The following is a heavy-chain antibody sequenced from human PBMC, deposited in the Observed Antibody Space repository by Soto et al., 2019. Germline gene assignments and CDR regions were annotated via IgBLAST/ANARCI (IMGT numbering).Heavy chain of an antibody. CDR2: IYYSGST. Sequence: SETLSLTCTVSGGSISSYYWSWIRQPPGKGLEWIGYIYYSGSTNYNPSLKSRVTISVDTSKNKFSLKLSSVTAADTAVYYCARGIGSSGYWNGYYFDYWGQGTLVTVSS. J-gene: IGHJ4*02. D-gene: IGHD3-22*01. CDR3: ARGIGSSGYWNGYYFDY. V-gene: IGHV4-59*08. CDR1: GGSISSYY.